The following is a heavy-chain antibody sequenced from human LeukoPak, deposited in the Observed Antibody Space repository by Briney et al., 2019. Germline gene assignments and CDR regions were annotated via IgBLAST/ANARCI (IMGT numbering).Heavy chain of an antibody. J-gene: IGHJ6*04. Sequence: SETLSLTSAVYGGSFSGYYWSWIRQPPGKGLEWIGEINHSGSTNYNPSLKSRVTISVDTSKYQFSLKLSSVTAADTAVYYCARVRVINFYYYGMDVWGKGTTVTVSS. CDR1: GGSFSGYY. V-gene: IGHV4-34*01. CDR2: INHSGST. D-gene: IGHD3-16*02. CDR3: ARVRVINFYYYGMDV.